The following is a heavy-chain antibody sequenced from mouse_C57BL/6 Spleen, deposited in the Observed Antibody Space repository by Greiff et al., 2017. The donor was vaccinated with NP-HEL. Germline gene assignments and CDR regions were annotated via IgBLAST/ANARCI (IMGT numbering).Heavy chain of an antibody. D-gene: IGHD1-1*02. CDR2: IYPGDGDT. CDR3: ARYGLDYAMDY. V-gene: IGHV1-80*01. Sequence: QVQLQQSGAELVKPGASVKISCKASGYAFSSYWMNWVKQRPGKGLEWIGQIYPGDGDTNYNGKFKGKATLTANKSSSTAYMQLSSLASEDSAVYFCARYGLDYAMDYWGQGTSVTVSS. J-gene: IGHJ4*01. CDR1: GYAFSSYW.